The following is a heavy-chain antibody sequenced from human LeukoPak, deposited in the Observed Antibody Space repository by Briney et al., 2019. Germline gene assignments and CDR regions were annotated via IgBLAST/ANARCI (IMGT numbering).Heavy chain of an antibody. V-gene: IGHV5-51*01. CDR1: GYSFTTYW. CDR2: IYPGDSDT. CDR3: ARRQGCSSTSCPPDS. D-gene: IGHD2-2*01. Sequence: GESLKISCKGSGYSFTTYWIGWVRQMPGKGLEWRGIIYPGDSDTRYSPSFQGQVTMSADKSINTAYLQWSSLKASDTAMYYCARRQGCSSTSCPPDSWGQGTLVTVSS. J-gene: IGHJ4*02.